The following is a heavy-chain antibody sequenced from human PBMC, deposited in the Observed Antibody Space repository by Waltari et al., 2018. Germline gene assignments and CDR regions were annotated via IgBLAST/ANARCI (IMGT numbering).Heavy chain of an antibody. CDR3: ARLTVQGVIIHFDY. CDR2: IYHSGST. V-gene: IGHV4-38-2*01. D-gene: IGHD3-10*01. Sequence: QVQLQESGPGLVKPSETLSLTCAVSGYSISSGYYWGWIRQPPGKGLEWIGSIYHSGSTYYNPSLKGRVTISVDTSKNQFSLKLSSVTAADTAVYYCARLTVQGVIIHFDYWGQGTLVTVSS. CDR1: GYSISSGYY. J-gene: IGHJ4*02.